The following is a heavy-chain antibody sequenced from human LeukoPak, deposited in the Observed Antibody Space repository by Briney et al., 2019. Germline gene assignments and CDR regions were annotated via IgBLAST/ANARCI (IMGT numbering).Heavy chain of an antibody. CDR2: IIPIFGTA. J-gene: IGHJ3*02. D-gene: IGHD4-17*01. V-gene: IGHV1-69*05. CDR1: GGTFSSYT. CDR3: ARALRGAFDI. Sequence: GASVKVSCKASGGTFSSYTISWVRQAPGQGLEWMGRIIPIFGTANYAQKFQGRVTITTDESTSTAYMELSSLRSEDTAVYYCARALRGAFDIWGQGTMVTVSS.